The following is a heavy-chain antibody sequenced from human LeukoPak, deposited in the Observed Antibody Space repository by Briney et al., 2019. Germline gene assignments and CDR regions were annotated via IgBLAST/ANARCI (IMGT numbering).Heavy chain of an antibody. Sequence: PGGSLRLSCAASGFTVSSNYMSWVRQAPGKGLEWVSVIYSGGSTYYADSVKGRFTISRHNSKNTLYLQMNSLRAEDTAVYYCARSRPYYYDSSGYYDWGQGTLVTVSS. D-gene: IGHD3-22*01. CDR2: IYSGGST. CDR3: ARSRPYYYDSSGYYD. J-gene: IGHJ4*02. CDR1: GFTVSSNY. V-gene: IGHV3-53*04.